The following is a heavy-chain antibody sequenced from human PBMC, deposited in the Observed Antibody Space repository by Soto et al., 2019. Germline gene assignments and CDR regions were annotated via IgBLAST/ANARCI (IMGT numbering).Heavy chain of an antibody. D-gene: IGHD3-10*01. Sequence: SETLSLTCTMSADSNNNYSWTWIRQAPGKGLEWIGSVWPDAFTHYNPSLQRRVTVSVDTSNGHFSLRLRSLTAADTAVYYCARGGFGPFRFNYFDPWGQGTLVTVSS. V-gene: IGHV4-59*01. CDR3: ARGGFGPFRFNYFDP. J-gene: IGHJ5*02. CDR1: ADSNNNYS. CDR2: VWPDAFT.